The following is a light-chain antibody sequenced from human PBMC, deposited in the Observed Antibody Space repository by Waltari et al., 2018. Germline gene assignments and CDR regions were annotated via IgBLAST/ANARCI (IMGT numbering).Light chain of an antibody. CDR2: GNN. CDR1: TSTIGAGHA. Sequence: QSVLTQPPSVSGTPGQRVTISCSGRTSTIGAGHAVHWSQHLPGTAPKLLIYGNNHRPSGVPDRFSGSKSGTSASLAITGLQADDEADYFCQSFDNMLSGGVVFGGGTKLAVL. V-gene: IGLV1-40*01. J-gene: IGLJ2*01. CDR3: QSFDNMLSGGVV.